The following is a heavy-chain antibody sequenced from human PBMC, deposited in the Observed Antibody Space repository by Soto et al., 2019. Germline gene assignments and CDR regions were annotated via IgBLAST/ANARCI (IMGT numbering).Heavy chain of an antibody. CDR3: ARDPHEFWTSYWFDP. V-gene: IGHV1-18*01. D-gene: IGHD3-3*01. J-gene: IGHJ5*02. CDR1: GYTFNTYG. CDR2: ISAYDGKT. Sequence: ASVKVSCKISGYTFNTYGINWVRQAPGQGLELMGWISAYDGKTTYAEKFQGRVTLTTDTSTSTAYMELRSLRSDDTAIYYCARDPHEFWTSYWFDPWGQGTPVTV.